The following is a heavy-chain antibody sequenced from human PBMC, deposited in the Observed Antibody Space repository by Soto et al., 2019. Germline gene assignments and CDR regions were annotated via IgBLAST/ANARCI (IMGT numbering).Heavy chain of an antibody. CDR3: ARALAAASIEYFQH. V-gene: IGHV4-4*02. Sequence: QVQLQESGPGLVKPSGTLSLTCAVSSGSISSRNWWSWVRQPPGKGLEWIGEIYHSGSTNYNPSLKSRVTISVDKSKSQFSLKLSSVTAADTAVYYCARALAAASIEYFQHWGQGTLVTVSS. CDR1: SGSISSRNW. J-gene: IGHJ1*01. D-gene: IGHD2-15*01. CDR2: IYHSGST.